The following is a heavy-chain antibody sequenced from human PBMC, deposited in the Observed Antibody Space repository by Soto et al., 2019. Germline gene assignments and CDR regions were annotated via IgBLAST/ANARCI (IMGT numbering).Heavy chain of an antibody. D-gene: IGHD3-16*02. V-gene: IGHV1-18*01. Sequence: ASVKVCCKASGYTFTRYGISWVRQAPGQGLEWMGWISAYNGNTNYAQKLQGRVTMTTDTSKSTAYMELRSLRSDDTAVYYCARVFFGGVIVNAQDFIAISGQGSTVTGSS. CDR1: GYTFTRYG. J-gene: IGHJ6*01. CDR2: ISAYNGNT. CDR3: ARVFFGGVIVNAQDFIAI.